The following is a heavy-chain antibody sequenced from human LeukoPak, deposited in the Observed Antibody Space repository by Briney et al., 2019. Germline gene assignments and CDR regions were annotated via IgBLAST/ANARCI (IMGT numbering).Heavy chain of an antibody. CDR3: ARGRRYCSSTICSNFDF. Sequence: GGSLRLSCAASGFTFSNYWMSWVSQAPGKGLEWVANIKEDGSEKYYVDSVKGRFTISRDNAKNSLYLQMNSLRAEDTAVYYCARGRRYCSSTICSNFDFWGQGTLVTVSS. V-gene: IGHV3-7*05. CDR1: GFTFSNYW. D-gene: IGHD2-2*01. CDR2: IKEDGSEK. J-gene: IGHJ4*02.